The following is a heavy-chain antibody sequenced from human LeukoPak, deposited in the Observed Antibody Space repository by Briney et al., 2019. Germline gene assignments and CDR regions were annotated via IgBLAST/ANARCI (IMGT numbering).Heavy chain of an antibody. CDR2: MNPNSGNT. V-gene: IGHV1-8*01. Sequence: ASVKVSCKASGYTFTSYDINWVRQATGQGLEWMGWMNPNSGNTGYAQKFQGRVTMTRNTSISTAYMEQSSLRSEDTAVYYCAKSGSYKRNWFDPWGQGTLVTVSS. D-gene: IGHD1-26*01. CDR1: GYTFTSYD. J-gene: IGHJ5*02. CDR3: AKSGSYKRNWFDP.